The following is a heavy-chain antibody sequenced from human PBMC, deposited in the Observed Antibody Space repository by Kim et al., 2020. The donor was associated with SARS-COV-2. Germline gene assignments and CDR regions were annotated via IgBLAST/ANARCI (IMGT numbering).Heavy chain of an antibody. D-gene: IGHD3-22*01. CDR3: AKEGEGYYDSSGYYSY. CDR2: ISWNSGSI. V-gene: IGHV3-9*01. J-gene: IGHJ4*02. CDR1: GFTFGDYA. Sequence: GGSLRLSCAASGFTFGDYAMHWVRQAPGKGLEWVSGISWNSGSIGYADSVKGRFTISRDNAKNSLYLQMNSLRAEDTALYYCAKEGEGYYDSSGYYSYWGQGTLVTVSS.